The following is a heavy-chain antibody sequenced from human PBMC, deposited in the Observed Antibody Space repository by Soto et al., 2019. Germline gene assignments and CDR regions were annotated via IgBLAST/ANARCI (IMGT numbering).Heavy chain of an antibody. CDR1: GGTFSCYT. D-gene: IGHD4-17*01. CDR2: IIPILGIA. J-gene: IGHJ5*02. CDR3: ARGTSHDYGGT. V-gene: IGHV1-69*02. Sequence: QVQLVQSGAEVKKPGSSVKVSCKASGGTFSCYTISWVRQAPGQGLEWMGRIIPILGIANYAQKFQGRVTITADKSTSTAYMELSSLRSEDTAVYYCARGTSHDYGGTWGQGTLVTVSS.